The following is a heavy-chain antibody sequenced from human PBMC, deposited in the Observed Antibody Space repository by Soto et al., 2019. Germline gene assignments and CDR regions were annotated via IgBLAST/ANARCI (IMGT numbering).Heavy chain of an antibody. CDR1: GFTFSSYS. D-gene: IGHD1-26*01. CDR3: ARGRANTDAFDI. J-gene: IGHJ3*02. CDR2: ISGSSSYI. Sequence: GGSLRLSCAASGFTFSSYSMNWVRQAPGKGLEWVSSISGSSSYIYYADSVKGRFTISRDNAKNSLYLQMNSLRAEDTAVYYCARGRANTDAFDIWGQGTMVTVSS. V-gene: IGHV3-21*01.